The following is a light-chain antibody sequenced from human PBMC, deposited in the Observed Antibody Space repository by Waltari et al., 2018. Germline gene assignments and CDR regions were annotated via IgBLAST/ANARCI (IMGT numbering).Light chain of an antibody. Sequence: QSVLTQPPSAFGTPGQRVTISCSGSSSNIGRNAVNWYQQLPGTAPKLLIYSNTQRPSGVPDRFSGSKSGSSASLAISGLQSEDEADYYCAAWDDSYWGFGGGTKLTVL. CDR2: SNT. V-gene: IGLV1-44*01. CDR3: AAWDDSYWG. J-gene: IGLJ3*02. CDR1: SSNIGRNA.